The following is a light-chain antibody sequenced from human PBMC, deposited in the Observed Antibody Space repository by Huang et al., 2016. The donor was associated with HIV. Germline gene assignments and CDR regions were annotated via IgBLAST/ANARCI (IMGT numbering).Light chain of an antibody. CDR1: QTISTF. CDR3: QQGYSTPYT. CDR2: AAS. Sequence: DIQMTQSPSSLSASVGDRVTLTCRASQTISTFLNWYQQKPGKVPKLLIYAASSLQSGVPSKFSGSGSGTDFTLTISSLQPEDFATYYCQQGYSTPYTFGQGTKLEIK. V-gene: IGKV1-39*01. J-gene: IGKJ2*01.